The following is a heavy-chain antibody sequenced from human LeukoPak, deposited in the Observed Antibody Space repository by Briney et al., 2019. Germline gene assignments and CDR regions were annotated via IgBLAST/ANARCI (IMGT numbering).Heavy chain of an antibody. J-gene: IGHJ6*02. CDR2: IYYSGST. CDR1: GGSISSGGYY. D-gene: IGHD3-10*01. CDR3: ARGLLGGSGSYPYYYGMDV. Sequence: NPSETLSLTCTVSGGSISSGGYYWSWIRQHPGKGLEWIGYIYYSGSTYYNPSLKSRVTISVDTSKNQFSLKLSSVTAADTAVYYWARGLLGGSGSYPYYYGMDVWGQGTTVTVSS. V-gene: IGHV4-31*03.